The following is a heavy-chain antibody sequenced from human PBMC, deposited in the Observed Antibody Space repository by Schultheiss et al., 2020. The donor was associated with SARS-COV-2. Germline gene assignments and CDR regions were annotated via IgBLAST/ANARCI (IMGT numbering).Heavy chain of an antibody. CDR3: ARSKKVATTNGNYYYYYMDV. Sequence: GGSLRLSCAASGFTFSSYAMSWVRQAPGKGLEWVSAISGSGGSTYYADSVKGRFTISRDNAKNSLYLQMNSLRAEDTAVYYCARSKKVATTNGNYYYYYMDVWGKGTTVTVSS. CDR2: ISGSGGST. CDR1: GFTFSSYA. J-gene: IGHJ6*03. D-gene: IGHD5-12*01. V-gene: IGHV3-23*01.